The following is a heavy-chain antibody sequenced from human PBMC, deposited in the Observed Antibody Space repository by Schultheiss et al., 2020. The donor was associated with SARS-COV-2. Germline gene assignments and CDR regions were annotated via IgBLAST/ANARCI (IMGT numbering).Heavy chain of an antibody. CDR1: GFTFSSYS. Sequence: GGSLRLSCAASGFTFSSYSMNWVCQAPGKGLEWVSSISSSSTIYYADSVKGRFTISRDNAKNSLYLQMNSLRAEDTAVYYCARSRRIAVAGPPGYWGQGTLVTVSS. D-gene: IGHD6-19*01. J-gene: IGHJ4*02. V-gene: IGHV3-69-1*01. CDR2: ISSSSTI. CDR3: ARSRRIAVAGPPGY.